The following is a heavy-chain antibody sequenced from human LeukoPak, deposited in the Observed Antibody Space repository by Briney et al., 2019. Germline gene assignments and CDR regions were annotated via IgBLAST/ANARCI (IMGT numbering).Heavy chain of an antibody. CDR3: AKPAMAVAGNYFDY. CDR2: ITGGGDTT. Sequence: GGSLRLSCAASGFTFSSYSMNWVRQAPGKGLEWVSIITGGGDTTYYADSVKGRFTTSRNNSKNTLYLQMNSLRAEDTAVYFCAKPAMAVAGNYFDYWGQGTLVTVSS. D-gene: IGHD6-19*01. J-gene: IGHJ4*02. V-gene: IGHV3-23*01. CDR1: GFTFSSYS.